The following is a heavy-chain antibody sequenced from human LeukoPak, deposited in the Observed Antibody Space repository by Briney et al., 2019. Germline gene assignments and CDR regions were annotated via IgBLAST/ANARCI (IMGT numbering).Heavy chain of an antibody. D-gene: IGHD3-10*02. CDR3: AELGITMIGGV. Sequence: PGGSLRLSCAASGFTFSSSSMNWVRQAPGKGLEWVSSISSSSNYIYYADSVKGRFTISRDNAKNSLYLQMNSLRAEDTAVYYCAELGITMIGGVWGKGTTVTISS. J-gene: IGHJ6*04. V-gene: IGHV3-21*01. CDR1: GFTFSSSS. CDR2: ISSSSNYI.